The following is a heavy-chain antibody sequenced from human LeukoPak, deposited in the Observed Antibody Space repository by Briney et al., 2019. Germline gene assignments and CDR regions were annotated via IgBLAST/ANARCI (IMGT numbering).Heavy chain of an antibody. CDR3: ARDAMFDYYFDY. CDR1: GGSISSYY. D-gene: IGHD3-9*01. CDR2: IYYSGST. J-gene: IGHJ4*02. Sequence: SETPSLNCTVSGGSISSYYWRWIRQPPGKGLEWIGYIYYSGSTNYNPSLKSRVTISVDTSKDQFSLKLSSVTAADTAVYYCARDAMFDYYFDYWGQGTLVTVSS. V-gene: IGHV4-59*01.